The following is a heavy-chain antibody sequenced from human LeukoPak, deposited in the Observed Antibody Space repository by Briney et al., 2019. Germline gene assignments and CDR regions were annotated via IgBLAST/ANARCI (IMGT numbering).Heavy chain of an antibody. J-gene: IGHJ5*02. CDR1: GGSISSYY. Sequence: KPSETLSLTCTVSGGSISSYYWSWIRQPPGKGLEWIGYIYYSGTTNYNPSLKSRVTISVDTSKNQFSLKLSSVTAADTAVYYCARDFGYSGSYYDPWGQGTLVTVSS. CDR2: IYYSGTT. V-gene: IGHV4-59*01. CDR3: ARDFGYSGSYYDP. D-gene: IGHD1-26*01.